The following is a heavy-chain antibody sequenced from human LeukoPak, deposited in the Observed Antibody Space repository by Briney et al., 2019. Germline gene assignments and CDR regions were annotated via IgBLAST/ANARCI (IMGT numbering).Heavy chain of an antibody. V-gene: IGHV4-34*01. CDR2: INHSGST. Sequence: PSQTLSLTCAVYGGSFSGYYWSWIRQPPGKGLEWIWEINHSGSTNYNPSLKSRVTISVDTSKNQFSLKLSSVTAADTAVYYCARGGRPLFDYWAQETLFPVSS. J-gene: IGHJ4*02. CDR3: ARGGRPLFDY. D-gene: IGHD1-26*01. CDR1: GGSFSGYY.